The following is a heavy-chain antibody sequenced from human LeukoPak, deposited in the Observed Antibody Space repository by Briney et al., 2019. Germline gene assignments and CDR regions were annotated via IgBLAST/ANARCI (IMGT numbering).Heavy chain of an antibody. V-gene: IGHV1-2*02. D-gene: IGHD6-13*01. CDR1: GYILTSHD. J-gene: IGHJ4*02. CDR3: ARDLEFGYSSRKRDY. Sequence: ASVKVSCKASGYILTSHDLSWVRQAPGQGLEWMGWISTNNGDAEYARKFQGRVTMTRDTSISTAYMELSRLRSDDTAVYYCARDLEFGYSSRKRDYWGQGTLVTVSS. CDR2: ISTNNGDA.